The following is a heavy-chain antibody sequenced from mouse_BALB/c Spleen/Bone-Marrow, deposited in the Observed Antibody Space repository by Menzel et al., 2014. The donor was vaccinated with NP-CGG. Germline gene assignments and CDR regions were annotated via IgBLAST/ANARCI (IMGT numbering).Heavy chain of an antibody. CDR3: RRSVGNPFDH. J-gene: IGHJ2*01. CDR2: ISPGNGDI. CDR1: GYTFTDHA. V-gene: IGHV1S53*02. D-gene: IGHD2-1*01. Sequence: VKVVESDAELVKPGASVKISCKASGYTFTDHAIHWVKQKPEQGLEWIGYISPGNGDIKCNEKFKGKATLTADKSSSTAYMQLSGLTSEDSAVYICRRSVGNPFDHWGQGTTLTVSS.